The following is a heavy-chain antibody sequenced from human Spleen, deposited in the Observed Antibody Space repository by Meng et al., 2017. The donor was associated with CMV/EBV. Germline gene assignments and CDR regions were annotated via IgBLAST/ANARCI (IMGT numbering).Heavy chain of an antibody. V-gene: IGHV4-30-4*01. J-gene: IGHJ2*01. CDR3: ASSPYCGGDCRLFDL. Sequence: QAQLPAWDSGLVKPSAICSIICAFSGHSISGGAYDWSWIRQHPGKGLEWIGYIYYSGSTYYNPSLKSRVTIAVETSKNQFSLKLSSVTAADTAVYYCASSPYCGGDCRLFDLWGRGTLVTVSS. CDR2: IYYSGST. CDR1: GHSISGGAYD. D-gene: IGHD2-21*02.